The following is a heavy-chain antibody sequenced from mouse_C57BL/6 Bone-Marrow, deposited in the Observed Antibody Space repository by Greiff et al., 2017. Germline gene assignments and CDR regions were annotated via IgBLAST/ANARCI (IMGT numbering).Heavy chain of an antibody. CDR1: GFTFSDYG. Sequence: EVKVVESGGGLVQPGGSLKLSCAASGFTFSDYGMAWVRQSPRKGPEWVAFISNLAYSIYYAATVTGRFTISRENAKNTLYLVMSSLRSEDTSMYYCARRVIEDYAIDYWGQGTSVTVSS. CDR3: ARRVIEDYAIDY. D-gene: IGHD2-2*01. CDR2: ISNLAYSI. J-gene: IGHJ4*01. V-gene: IGHV5-15*01.